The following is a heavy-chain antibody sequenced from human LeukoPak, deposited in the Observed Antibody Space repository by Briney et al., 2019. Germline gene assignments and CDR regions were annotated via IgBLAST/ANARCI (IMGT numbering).Heavy chain of an antibody. Sequence: PSETLSLTCTVSGGSISSGGYYWSWIRQHPGKGLEWIGYIYYSGSTYYNPSLKSRVTISVDTSKNQFSLKLSSVTAADTAVYYCAGGIGDYLFYFDYWGQGTLVTVSS. V-gene: IGHV4-31*03. CDR1: GGSISSGGYY. CDR2: IYYSGST. CDR3: AGGIGDYLFYFDY. J-gene: IGHJ4*02. D-gene: IGHD4-17*01.